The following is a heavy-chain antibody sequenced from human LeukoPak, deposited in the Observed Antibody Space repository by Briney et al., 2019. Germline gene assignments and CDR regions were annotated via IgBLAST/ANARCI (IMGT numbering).Heavy chain of an antibody. CDR1: GYTFTGYY. D-gene: IGHD3-3*01. Sequence: ASVKVSCKASGYTFTGYYMHWVRQAPGQGLEWMGWINPNSGGTNYAQKCQGRVNMTRDTSISTAYMELSRLRSDDTAVYYCARGVYENNWFDPWGQGTLVTVSS. J-gene: IGHJ5*02. CDR2: INPNSGGT. CDR3: ARGVYENNWFDP. V-gene: IGHV1-2*02.